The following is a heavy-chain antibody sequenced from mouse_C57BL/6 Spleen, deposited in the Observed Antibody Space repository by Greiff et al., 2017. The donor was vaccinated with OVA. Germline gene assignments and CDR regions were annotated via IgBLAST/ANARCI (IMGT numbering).Heavy chain of an antibody. CDR2: ISYDGSN. CDR3: ARGYDYTFDY. V-gene: IGHV3-6*01. D-gene: IGHD2-4*01. CDR1: GYSITSGYY. Sequence: EVQLQESGPGLVKPSQSLSLTCSVTGYSITSGYYWNWIRQFPGNKLEWMGYISYDGSNNYNPSLKNRISITRDTSKNQFFLKLNSVTTEDTATYYCARGYDYTFDYWGQGTTLTVSS. J-gene: IGHJ2*01.